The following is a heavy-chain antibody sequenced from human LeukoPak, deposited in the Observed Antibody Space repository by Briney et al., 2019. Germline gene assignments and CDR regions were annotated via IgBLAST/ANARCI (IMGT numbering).Heavy chain of an antibody. J-gene: IGHJ5*02. Sequence: PSETLSLTCTVSGYSISSGYYWGWIRQPPGKGLEWIGSIYHSGSTYYNPSLKSRVTISVDTSKNQFSLKLSSVTAADTAVYYCARDKNFDPWGQGTLVTVSS. V-gene: IGHV4-38-2*02. D-gene: IGHD2/OR15-2a*01. CDR1: GYSISSGYY. CDR3: ARDKNFDP. CDR2: IYHSGST.